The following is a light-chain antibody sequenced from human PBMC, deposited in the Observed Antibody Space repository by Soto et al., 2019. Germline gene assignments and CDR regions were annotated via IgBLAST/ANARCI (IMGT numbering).Light chain of an antibody. J-gene: IGKJ1*01. V-gene: IGKV3-15*01. CDR2: DAS. CDR1: QSVTNN. Sequence: EIMMTPSPATLSVSPVERATLSCRASQSVTNNFAWYQQKPGQAPRLLIRDASTRATGVPARFSGSGSGTEFTLTISSLQSEDFAVYYCQQYNNWPGTFGQGTKVDIK. CDR3: QQYNNWPGT.